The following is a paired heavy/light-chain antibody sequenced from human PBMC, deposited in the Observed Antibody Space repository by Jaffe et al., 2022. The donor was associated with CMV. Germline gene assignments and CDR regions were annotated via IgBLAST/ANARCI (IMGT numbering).Heavy chain of an antibody. J-gene: IGHJ5*02. CDR1: GGYVSDYY. Sequence: QVQLQESGPGLVKPSETLALTCTVSGGYVSDYYWSWIRQSAGKGLEWFGRVYVNERPNYDPSFRSRVTMSIDISKNQFSLKLSSVTAADTAIYYCVKDVRVVGTLQPEYYFDRWGQGILVSVSS. V-gene: IGHV4-4*07. D-gene: IGHD1-26*01. CDR2: VYVNERP. CDR3: VKDVRVVGTLQPEYYFDR.
Light chain of an antibody. CDR1: QTIPSNY. J-gene: IGKJ4*01. CDR2: DIS. Sequence: EIVLTQSPTTLSLSPGERATLSCRASQTIPSNYLAWYQQKPGQAPRLLIYDISNRATGIPGRFSGSGAGTDFTLTISSLEPEDSAVYYCQQRDKWLTFGGGTKVEIK. V-gene: IGKV3-11*01. CDR3: QQRDKWLT.